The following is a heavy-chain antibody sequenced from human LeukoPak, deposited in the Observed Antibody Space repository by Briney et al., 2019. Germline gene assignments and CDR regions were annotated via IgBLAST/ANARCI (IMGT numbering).Heavy chain of an antibody. Sequence: GGSLRLSCAASGFTFSSYGMIWVRQAPGKGLEWVSLICSGGDRKYYADSVKGRFTVSRDNDKNSVYLQMNSLRDEDTAVYFCAKDSSGWSRDYWGQGTLVTVSS. V-gene: IGHV3-21*01. J-gene: IGHJ4*02. CDR3: AKDSSGWSRDY. CDR2: ICSGGDRK. D-gene: IGHD6-19*01. CDR1: GFTFSSYG.